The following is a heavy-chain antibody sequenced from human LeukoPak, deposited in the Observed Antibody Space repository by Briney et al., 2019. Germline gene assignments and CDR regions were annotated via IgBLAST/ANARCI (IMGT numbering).Heavy chain of an antibody. CDR2: INPSGGST. D-gene: IGHD6-13*01. CDR3: ARVGIAAAGLDY. V-gene: IGHV1-46*01. Sequence: ASVKVSCKASGYTFTSYYRHWVRQAPVQGLEWMGIINPSGGSTSYAQKFQGRVTMTRDTSTSTVYMELSSLRSEDTAVYYCARVGIAAAGLDYWGQGTLVTVSS. J-gene: IGHJ4*02. CDR1: GYTFTSYY.